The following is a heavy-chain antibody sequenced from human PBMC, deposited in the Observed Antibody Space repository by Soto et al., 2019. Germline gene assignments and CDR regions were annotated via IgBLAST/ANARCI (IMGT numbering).Heavy chain of an antibody. CDR1: GASISSGEFY. CDR3: ARRYYYDSKGFYGFDS. D-gene: IGHD3-22*01. Sequence: SETLSLTCTVSGASISSGEFYWNWIRQPPGKGLEWIGYMYYSGTTSYNPSLKSRLSMSIDTSKNHFSLNLTSVTAADTAVYYCARRYYYDSKGFYGFDSWGQGTLVTVSS. V-gene: IGHV4-30-4*01. CDR2: MYYSGTT. J-gene: IGHJ4*02.